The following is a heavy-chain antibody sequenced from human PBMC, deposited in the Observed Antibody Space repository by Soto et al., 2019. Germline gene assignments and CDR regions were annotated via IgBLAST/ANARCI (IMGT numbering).Heavy chain of an antibody. CDR3: ARTSIVVVTAPWNWFDP. CDR2: ISYDGSNK. Sequence: QVQLVESGGGVVQPGRSLRLSCAASGFTFSSYAMHWVRQAPGKGLEWVAVISYDGSNKYYADSVKGRFTISRDNSKNTLYLQMNSLRAEDTAVYYCARTSIVVVTAPWNWFDPWGQGTLVTVSS. D-gene: IGHD2-21*02. CDR1: GFTFSSYA. J-gene: IGHJ5*02. V-gene: IGHV3-30-3*01.